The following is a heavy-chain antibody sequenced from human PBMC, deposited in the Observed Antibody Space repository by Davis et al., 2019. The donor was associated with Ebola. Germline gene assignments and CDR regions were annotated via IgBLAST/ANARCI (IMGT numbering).Heavy chain of an antibody. D-gene: IGHD3-22*01. J-gene: IGHJ4*02. CDR3: AKDYYDSSGRYFDC. Sequence: GESLKISCAASGFTFSNYGMHWVRQAPGKGLEWVAVISYDGSNEYYGDPVKGRFTISRDNSKNTLYLQMNSLRAEDTAVYYCAKDYYDSSGRYFDCWGQGTLVTVSS. V-gene: IGHV3-30*18. CDR2: ISYDGSNE. CDR1: GFTFSNYG.